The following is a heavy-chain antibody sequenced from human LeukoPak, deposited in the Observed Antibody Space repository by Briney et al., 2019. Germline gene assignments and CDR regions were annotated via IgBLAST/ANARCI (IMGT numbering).Heavy chain of an antibody. CDR1: GGSISSYY. Sequence: TASETLSLTCTVSGGSISSYYWSWIRQPPGKGLEWIGYIYYSGSPNYNPSLKSRVTISVDTSKNQFSLKLSSVTAADTAVYYCARDQSWIPSGGFDPWGQGTLVTVSS. CDR3: ARDQSWIPSGGFDP. J-gene: IGHJ5*02. V-gene: IGHV4-59*12. CDR2: IYYSGSP. D-gene: IGHD5-18*01.